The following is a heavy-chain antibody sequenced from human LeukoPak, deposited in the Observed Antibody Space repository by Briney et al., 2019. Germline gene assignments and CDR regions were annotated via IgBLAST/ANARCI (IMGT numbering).Heavy chain of an antibody. CDR1: GGSISSYY. V-gene: IGHV4-59*01. CDR3: ARVGSYGQYYFDY. Sequence: PSETLSLTCTVSGGSISSYYWSWIRHPPGKGLEWIGYIYYSGSTNYNPSLKSRVTISVDTSKNQFSLKLSSVTAADTAVYYCARVGSYGQYYFDYWGQGTLVTVSS. D-gene: IGHD5-18*01. J-gene: IGHJ4*02. CDR2: IYYSGST.